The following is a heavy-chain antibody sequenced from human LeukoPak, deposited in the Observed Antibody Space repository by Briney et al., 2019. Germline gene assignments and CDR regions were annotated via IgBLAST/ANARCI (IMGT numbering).Heavy chain of an antibody. CDR1: GYTLTELS. J-gene: IGHJ2*01. CDR2: FDPEDGET. CDR3: AKGRSGYYYLDL. D-gene: IGHD3-22*01. Sequence: ASVKVSCKVSGYTLTELSMHWVRQAPGKGLEWMGGFDPEDGETIYAQKFQGRVTMTEDTSTDTAYMELSSLRSEDTAVYYCAKGRSGYYYLDLWGRGTLVTASS. V-gene: IGHV1-24*01.